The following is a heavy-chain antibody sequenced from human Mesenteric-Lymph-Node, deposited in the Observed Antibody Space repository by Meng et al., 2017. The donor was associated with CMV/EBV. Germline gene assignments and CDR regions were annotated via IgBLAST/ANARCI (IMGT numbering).Heavy chain of an antibody. D-gene: IGHD3-3*01. Sequence: ASVKVSCKASGYSFSDSYMHWVRQTPGHGFEWMGWINPKSGGTEYAQKFQGRVTMTRDTSISTVYMEVSRLGYDDTALYYCARGRYDFSSGHFGLDYWGQGTLVTVSS. CDR2: INPKSGGT. CDR1: GYSFSDSY. V-gene: IGHV1-2*02. CDR3: ARGRYDFSSGHFGLDY. J-gene: IGHJ4*02.